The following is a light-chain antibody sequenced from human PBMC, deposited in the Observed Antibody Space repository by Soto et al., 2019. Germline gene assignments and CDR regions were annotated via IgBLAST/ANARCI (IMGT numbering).Light chain of an antibody. CDR2: GAS. V-gene: IGKV3-20*01. CDR3: QQYGSSPPT. Sequence: EILLTQSPATLCLSPGERATLSCRASQSVRSNLAWYQQKPGQAPRLLIYGASSRATGTPDRFSGSGSGTDFTLTINRLEPEEFALYYCQQYGSSPPTFGQGTKLDIK. J-gene: IGKJ1*01. CDR1: QSVRSN.